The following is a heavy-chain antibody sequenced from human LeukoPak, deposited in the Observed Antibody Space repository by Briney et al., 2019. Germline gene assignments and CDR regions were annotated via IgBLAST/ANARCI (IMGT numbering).Heavy chain of an antibody. D-gene: IGHD1-26*01. J-gene: IGHJ4*02. V-gene: IGHV3-33*01. CDR1: GFTFSSYG. CDR2: IWCDGSNK. CDR3: AMSGSYTLFDY. Sequence: GGSLRLSCAASGFTFSSYGMHWDRQAPGKGLEWVAVIWCDGSNKYYADSVKGRFTISRDNSKNTLYLQMNSLRAEDTAVYYCAMSGSYTLFDYWGQGTLVTVSS.